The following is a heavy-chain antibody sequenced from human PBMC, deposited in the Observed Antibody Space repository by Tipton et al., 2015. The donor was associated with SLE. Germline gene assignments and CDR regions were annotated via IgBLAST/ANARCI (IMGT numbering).Heavy chain of an antibody. CDR3: AKGLSSNAGGYYSYYYIDV. CDR1: GDSISSGDYY. J-gene: IGHJ6*03. Sequence: TLSLTCTVSGDSISSGDYYWSWIRQPPGKGLEWMGYIFYSGSTYYNPSLKSRVTISVDTSKNQFSLKLSSVTAADTAVYYCAKGLSSNAGGYYSYYYIDVWGKGTTVTVSS. D-gene: IGHD3-16*01. CDR2: IFYSGST. V-gene: IGHV4-30-4*01.